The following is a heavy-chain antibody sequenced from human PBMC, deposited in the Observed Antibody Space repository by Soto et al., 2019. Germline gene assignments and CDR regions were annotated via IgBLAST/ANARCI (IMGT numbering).Heavy chain of an antibody. Sequence: QVQLVESGRGVVQPGRSLRLSCAASGFTFSSYAMHWVRQAPGKGLEWVAVISYDGSNKYYADSVKGRFTISRDNSKNTLYLQMNSLRAEDTAVYYCARQSYGDYVRYFDYWGQGTLVTVSS. CDR2: ISYDGSNK. D-gene: IGHD4-17*01. CDR3: ARQSYGDYVRYFDY. V-gene: IGHV3-30-3*01. J-gene: IGHJ4*02. CDR1: GFTFSSYA.